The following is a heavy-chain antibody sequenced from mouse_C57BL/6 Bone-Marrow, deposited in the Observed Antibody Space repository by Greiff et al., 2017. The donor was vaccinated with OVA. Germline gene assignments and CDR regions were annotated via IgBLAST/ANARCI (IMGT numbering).Heavy chain of an antibody. V-gene: IGHV1-69*01. D-gene: IGHD1-1*01. Sequence: QVQLQQPGAELVMPGASVKLSCKASGYTFTSYWMHWVKQRPGQGLEWIGEIDPSDSYTNYNQKFKGKSTLTVDKSSSTAYMQLSSLTSEDSAVYYCASDYYGSSPHWYFDVWGTGTTVTVSS. CDR1: GYTFTSYW. J-gene: IGHJ1*03. CDR3: ASDYYGSSPHWYFDV. CDR2: IDPSDSYT.